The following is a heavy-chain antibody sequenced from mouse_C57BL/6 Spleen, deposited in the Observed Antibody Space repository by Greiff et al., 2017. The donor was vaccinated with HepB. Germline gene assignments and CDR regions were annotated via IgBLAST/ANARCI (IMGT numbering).Heavy chain of an antibody. CDR3: AREGYDYDY. CDR1: GYSITSGYY. Sequence: EVQRVESGPGLVKPSQSLSLTCSVTGYSITSGYYWNWIRQFPGNKLEWMGYISYDGSNNYNPSLKNRISITRDTSKNQFFLKLNSVTTEDTATYYCAREGYDYDYWGQGTTLTVSS. CDR2: ISYDGSN. D-gene: IGHD2-4*01. J-gene: IGHJ2*01. V-gene: IGHV3-6*01.